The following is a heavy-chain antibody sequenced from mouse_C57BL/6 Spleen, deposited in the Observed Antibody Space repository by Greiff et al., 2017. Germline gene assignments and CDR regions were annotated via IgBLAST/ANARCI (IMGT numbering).Heavy chain of an antibody. CDR1: GYTFTSYW. D-gene: IGHD3-2*02. Sequence: QVQLKQPGAELVKPGASVKMSCKASGYTFTSYWITWVKQRPGQGLEWIGDIYPGSGSTNYNEKFKSKATLTVDTSSSTAYMQLSSLTSEDSAVYYCARRGQLRQYYAMDYWGQGTSVTVSS. CDR2: IYPGSGST. V-gene: IGHV1-55*01. CDR3: ARRGQLRQYYAMDY. J-gene: IGHJ4*01.